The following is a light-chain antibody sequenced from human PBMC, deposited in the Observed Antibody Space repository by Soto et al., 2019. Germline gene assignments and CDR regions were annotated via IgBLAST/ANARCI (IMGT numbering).Light chain of an antibody. CDR1: QSISAW. Sequence: TQSPYSLSASKGYRVTITCRASQSISAWLAWYQQRPGKAPKLLIYKMSASERGVPSRFSGSGSGTEFTLTISSLQPEDFATYYCQQYNSSPWTSAQGTKA. CDR3: QQYNSSPWT. J-gene: IGKJ1*01. CDR2: KMS. V-gene: IGKV1-5*03.